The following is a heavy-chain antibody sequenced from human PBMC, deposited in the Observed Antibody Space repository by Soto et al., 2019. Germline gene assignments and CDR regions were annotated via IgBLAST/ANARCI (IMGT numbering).Heavy chain of an antibody. CDR2: ISSSSSYI. CDR3: ALGDYDAFDI. J-gene: IGHJ3*02. D-gene: IGHD4-17*01. CDR1: GFTFSSYS. V-gene: IGHV3-21*01. Sequence: GGSLRLSCAASGFTFSSYSMNWVRLAPGKGLEWVSSISSSSSYIYYADSVKGRFTISRDNAKNSLYLQMNSLRSEDTAVYYCALGDYDAFDIWGQGTMVTVSS.